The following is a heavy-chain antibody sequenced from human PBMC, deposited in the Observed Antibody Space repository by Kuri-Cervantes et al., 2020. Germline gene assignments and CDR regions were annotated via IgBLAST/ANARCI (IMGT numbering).Heavy chain of an antibody. V-gene: IGHV3-49*04. D-gene: IGHD6-19*01. Sequence: GGSLRLSCAAAGFTFSSSWMHWVCQAPEKGLEWVGFIRSKAYGGTTEYAASVKGRFTISRDDSKSIAYLQMNGLKTEDTAVYYCTRVRYSSDYRLTYWGQGTLVTVSS. CDR3: TRVRYSSDYRLTY. CDR1: GFTFSSSW. CDR2: IRSKAYGGTT. J-gene: IGHJ4*02.